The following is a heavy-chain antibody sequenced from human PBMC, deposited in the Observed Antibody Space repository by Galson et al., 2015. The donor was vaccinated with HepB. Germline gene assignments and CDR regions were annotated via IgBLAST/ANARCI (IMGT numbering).Heavy chain of an antibody. CDR1: GFTVSSNY. Sequence: SLRLSCAASGFTVSSNYMSWVRQAPGKGLEWVSVIYSGGSTYYADSVKGRFTISRHNSKNTLYLQMNSLRSEDTAVYYCARGPSDYDSSGKYYMDVWGKGTTVPVSS. CDR2: IYSGGST. V-gene: IGHV3-53*04. CDR3: ARGPSDYDSSGKYYMDV. D-gene: IGHD3-22*01. J-gene: IGHJ6*03.